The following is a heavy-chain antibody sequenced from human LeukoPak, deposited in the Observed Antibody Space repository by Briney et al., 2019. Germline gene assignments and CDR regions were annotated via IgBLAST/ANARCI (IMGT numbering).Heavy chain of an antibody. CDR2: IKQDGSEK. CDR1: GFTFSSYW. V-gene: IGHV3-7*04. D-gene: IGHD6-13*01. CDR3: ARVAIAAADYYYMDV. Sequence: GGSLRLSCAASGFTFSSYWMSWVRQAPGKGLEWVANIKQDGSEKYYVDSVKGRFTISRDNAKNSLYLQMNSLRAEDTAVYYCARVAIAAADYYYMDVWGKGTTGTVSS. J-gene: IGHJ6*03.